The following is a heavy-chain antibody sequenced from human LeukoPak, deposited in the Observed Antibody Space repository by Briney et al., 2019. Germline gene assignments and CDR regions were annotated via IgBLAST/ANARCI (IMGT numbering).Heavy chain of an antibody. CDR2: ISSSGNI. CDR3: ATKVTSYSSSWYDAFDI. J-gene: IGHJ3*02. V-gene: IGHV3-21*01. D-gene: IGHD6-13*01. CDR1: GFTFSIYN. Sequence: PGGSLRLSCAASGFTFSIYNMNWVRQVPGKGLEWVSSISSSGNIHYADSVKGRFTISRDNAKNSLYLQMNSLRAEDTAVYYCATKVTSYSSSWYDAFDIWGQGTMVTVSS.